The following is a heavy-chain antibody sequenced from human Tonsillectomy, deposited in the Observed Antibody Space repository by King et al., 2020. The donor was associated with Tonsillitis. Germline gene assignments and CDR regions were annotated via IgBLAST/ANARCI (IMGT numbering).Heavy chain of an antibody. Sequence: VQLVQSGGGVVQPGRSLRLSCAASRFTFSNYTMHWVRQAPGKGLEWVAVISYDGSSKYYADSVKGRFTISRDNSKNKLYLQMNSLRAEDTAVYYCARDGRELTGDYYFDCWGQGTLVTVSS. CDR2: ISYDGSSK. CDR1: RFTFSNYT. J-gene: IGHJ4*02. CDR3: ARDGRELTGDYYFDC. D-gene: IGHD7-27*01. V-gene: IGHV3-30-3*01.